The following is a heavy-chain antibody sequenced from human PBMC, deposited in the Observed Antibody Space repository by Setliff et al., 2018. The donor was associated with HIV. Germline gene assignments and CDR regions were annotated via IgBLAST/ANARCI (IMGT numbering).Heavy chain of an antibody. CDR3: AMSMTTYPVSRAFDI. CDR2: IIPIFGTT. J-gene: IGHJ3*02. D-gene: IGHD4-4*01. Sequence: SVKVSCKASGGTFSSYTISWVRQAPGQGLEWMGGIIPIFGTTNYAQKFQGRVTITADESTSTAYMELSSLRSEDTAVYYCAMSMTTYPVSRAFDIWGQGTTVTVS. V-gene: IGHV1-69*13. CDR1: GGTFSSYT.